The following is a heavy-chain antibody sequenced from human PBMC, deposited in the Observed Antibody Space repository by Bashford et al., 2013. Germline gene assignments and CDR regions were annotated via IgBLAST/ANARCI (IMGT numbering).Heavy chain of an antibody. V-gene: IGHV3-33*01. J-gene: IGHJ4*02. Sequence: VRQAPGKGLEWVAVIWYDGSNKYYADSVKGRFTISRDNSKNTLYLQMNSLRAEDTAVYYCARDMRYDDIVVVPAAIFDYVGPGNPGHRLL. CDR3: ARDMRYDDIVVVPAAIFDY. CDR2: IWYDGSNK. D-gene: IGHD2-2*01.